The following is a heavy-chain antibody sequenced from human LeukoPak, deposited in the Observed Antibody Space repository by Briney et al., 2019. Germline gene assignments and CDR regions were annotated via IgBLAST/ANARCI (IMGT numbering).Heavy chain of an antibody. V-gene: IGHV3-48*01. D-gene: IGHD6-19*01. J-gene: IGHJ4*02. Sequence: GGSLRLSCAASGFTFSSYSMTWVRQAPGKGLERVSYISSSSSTIYYADSVKGRFTISRDNAKNSLYLQMNSLRAEDTDVYYCARGEQWLPFDYWGQGTLVTVSS. CDR2: ISSSSSTI. CDR3: ARGEQWLPFDY. CDR1: GFTFSSYS.